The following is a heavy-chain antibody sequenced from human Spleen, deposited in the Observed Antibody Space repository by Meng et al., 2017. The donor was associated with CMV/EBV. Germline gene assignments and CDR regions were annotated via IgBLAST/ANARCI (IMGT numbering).Heavy chain of an antibody. CDR2: ISSSGTNT. V-gene: IGHV3-11*01. CDR3: ARDVTYYLESSGYSTWFDP. D-gene: IGHD3-22*01. CDR1: FTDYY. Sequence: FTDYYMSWIRQAPGKGLEWISYISSSGTNTDYADSVKGRFTISRDNAEKSLYLQMNSLRAEDTAVYYCARDVTYYLESSGYSTWFDPWGQGTLVTVSS. J-gene: IGHJ5*02.